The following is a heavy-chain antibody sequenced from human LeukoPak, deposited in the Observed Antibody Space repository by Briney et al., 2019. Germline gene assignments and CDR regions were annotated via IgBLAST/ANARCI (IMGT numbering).Heavy chain of an antibody. D-gene: IGHD2-21*02. V-gene: IGHV4-38-2*02. CDR1: GYSISNGYH. CDR3: ARHLSVTYDAFNL. Sequence: KPSETLSLTCTVSGYSISNGYHWGWIRQPPGKGLEWIGGIHHSGSTYYNPSLKSRVTISVDTSKNQFSLKLSSVTAADTAVYYCARHLSVTYDAFNLWGRGTMVTVSS. CDR2: IHHSGST. J-gene: IGHJ3*01.